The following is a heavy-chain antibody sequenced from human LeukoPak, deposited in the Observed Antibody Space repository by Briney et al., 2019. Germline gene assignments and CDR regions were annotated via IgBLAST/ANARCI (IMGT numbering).Heavy chain of an antibody. CDR2: IIPIFGTA. J-gene: IGHJ6*02. D-gene: IGHD2-15*01. CDR1: GGTFSSYA. V-gene: IGHV1-69*13. Sequence: SVKVSCKASGGTFSSYAISWVRQAPGQGLEWMGGIIPIFGTANYAQKFQGRVTITADESTSTAYMELSSLRSEDTAVYYCASEPSSGGRWYGMGVWGQGTTVTVSS. CDR3: ASEPSSGGRWYGMGV.